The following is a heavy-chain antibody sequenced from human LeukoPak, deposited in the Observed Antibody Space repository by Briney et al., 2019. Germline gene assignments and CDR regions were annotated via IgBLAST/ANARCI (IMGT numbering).Heavy chain of an antibody. CDR2: ISVSSSTI. D-gene: IGHD2-15*01. V-gene: IGHV3-48*01. CDR1: GFTFSGYT. CDR3: ARARVVAATGTDYYYYMDV. J-gene: IGHJ6*03. Sequence: GGSLRLSCAASGFTFSGYTMNWVRQAPGKGLEWISYISVSSSTIQYADSVKGRFTVSRDNAKYSLFLQMISLRVEDTAVYYCARARVVAATGTDYYYYMDVWGKGTTVTVSS.